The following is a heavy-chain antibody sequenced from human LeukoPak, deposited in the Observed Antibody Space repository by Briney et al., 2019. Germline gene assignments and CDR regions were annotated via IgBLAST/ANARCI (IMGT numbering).Heavy chain of an antibody. J-gene: IGHJ4*02. CDR2: IKGDGSYT. CDR3: ARDGDAYNFDY. CDR1: GFIFRDYT. V-gene: IGHV3-74*01. Sequence: PGGSLRLSCVASGFIFRDYTMNWVRQTPGKGLEWVSRIKGDGSYTNYADSVKGRFTISRDNAKNTLYLQMNSLRAEDTAVYYCARDGDAYNFDYWGQGALVTVSS. D-gene: IGHD5-24*01.